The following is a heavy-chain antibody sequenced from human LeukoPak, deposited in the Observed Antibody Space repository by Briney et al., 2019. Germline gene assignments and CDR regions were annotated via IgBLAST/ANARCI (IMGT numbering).Heavy chain of an antibody. V-gene: IGHV1-8*01. CDR3: AREGYSGYDSYNWFDP. D-gene: IGHD5-12*01. CDR2: MNPNSGNT. Sequence: ASVKVSCKASGYTFTSYDINWVRQATGQGLEWMGWMNPNSGNTGYAQKFQGRVTMTRNTSTSTAYMELSSLRSEDTAVYYCAREGYSGYDSYNWFDPWGQGTLVTVSS. J-gene: IGHJ5*02. CDR1: GYTFTSYD.